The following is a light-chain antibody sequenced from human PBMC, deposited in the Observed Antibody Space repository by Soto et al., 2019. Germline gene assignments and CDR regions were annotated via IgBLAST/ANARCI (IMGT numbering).Light chain of an antibody. CDR3: ATWDYSLTGEV. J-gene: IGLJ2*01. V-gene: IGLV1-51*01. Sequence: QSVLTQPPSVSAAPGQKVTISCSGSSSNIGNNYVSWYQQLPGTAPKLLIYDNNKRPSGIPALFSGSTSCTSGTLDITGLQTGDEADYYCATWDYSLTGEVFGGGTKLTVL. CDR2: DNN. CDR1: SSNIGNNY.